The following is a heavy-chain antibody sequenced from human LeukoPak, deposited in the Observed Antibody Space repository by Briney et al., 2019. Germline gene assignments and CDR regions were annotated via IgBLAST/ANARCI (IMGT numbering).Heavy chain of an antibody. Sequence: SETLSLTCIVSGVSISSSNSYWGWIRQPPGKGLEWIGSIYYTGNTYYNASVKSQVSISIDTSKNQFSLRLTSVTAADTAVYFCARQTGSGLFLLPGGQGTLVTVSS. V-gene: IGHV4-39*01. CDR2: IYYTGNT. D-gene: IGHD3/OR15-3a*01. CDR3: ARQTGSGLFLLP. CDR1: GVSISSSNSY. J-gene: IGHJ4*02.